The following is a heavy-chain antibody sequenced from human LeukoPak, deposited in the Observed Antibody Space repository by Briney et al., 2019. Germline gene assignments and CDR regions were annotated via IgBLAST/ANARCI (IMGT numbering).Heavy chain of an antibody. CDR3: ARDTAIVGVKADFDY. CDR2: ISGSSSTI. CDR1: GITFSSYS. J-gene: IGHJ4*02. V-gene: IGHV3-48*01. Sequence: GGSLRLSCAASGITFSSYSMNWVRQAPGKGLEWLSYISGSSSTIYYAESVKGRFTISRDNAKNSLYLQMNSLRVEDTAVYYCARDTAIVGVKADFDYWGQGTLVTVSS. D-gene: IGHD1-26*01.